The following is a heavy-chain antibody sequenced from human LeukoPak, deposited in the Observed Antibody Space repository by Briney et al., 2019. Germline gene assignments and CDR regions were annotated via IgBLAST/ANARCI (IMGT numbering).Heavy chain of an antibody. Sequence: GGSLRLSCAASGFTFDNYAMHWVRQAPGKGLEWVSGASWNSNSIGYADSVKGRVTISRDNAKNSLYLQMNSLRVEDTALYYCVKDRSPGAAGFDYWGQGTPVTVSS. V-gene: IGHV3-9*01. CDR3: VKDRSPGAAGFDY. D-gene: IGHD6-13*01. CDR2: ASWNSNSI. J-gene: IGHJ4*02. CDR1: GFTFDNYA.